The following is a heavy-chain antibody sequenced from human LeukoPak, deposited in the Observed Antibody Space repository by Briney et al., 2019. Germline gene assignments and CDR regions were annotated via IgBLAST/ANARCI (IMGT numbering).Heavy chain of an antibody. CDR1: GFTFSSYS. CDR3: ARDLDRMTTVTTHH. J-gene: IGHJ5*02. CDR2: ISSSSSTI. D-gene: IGHD4-17*01. Sequence: PGGSLRLSCAASGFTFSSYSMNWVRQAPGKGLEWVSYISSSSSTIYYADSVKGRFTISRDNAKSSLYLQMNSLRDEDTAVYYCARDLDRMTTVTTHHWGQGTLVTVSS. V-gene: IGHV3-48*02.